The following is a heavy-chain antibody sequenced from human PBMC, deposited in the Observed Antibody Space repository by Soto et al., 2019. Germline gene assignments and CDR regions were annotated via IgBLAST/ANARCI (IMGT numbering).Heavy chain of an antibody. CDR1: GYTFIAYY. Sequence: QVQLVQSGAEVKKPGASVKVSCKASGYTFIAYYTHWVRQAPGRGLEWMGWINPNSGGTNYAQKFQGRVTMTRDTSISTAYMELSRLTSDDTAVYYCARVALYSGSLHLDYWGQGTLVTVSS. D-gene: IGHD1-26*01. J-gene: IGHJ4*02. V-gene: IGHV1-2*02. CDR2: INPNSGGT. CDR3: ARVALYSGSLHLDY.